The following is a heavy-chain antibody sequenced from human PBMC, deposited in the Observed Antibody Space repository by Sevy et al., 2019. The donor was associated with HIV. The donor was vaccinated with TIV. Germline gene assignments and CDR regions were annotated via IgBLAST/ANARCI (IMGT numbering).Heavy chain of an antibody. D-gene: IGHD6-19*01. V-gene: IGHV3-33*01. J-gene: IGHJ4*02. CDR3: AREDIRVAGIGYYFHS. CDR1: GFSISGYG. Sequence: GGSLRLSCAASGFSISGYGMRWVRQAPGKGLEWVAVIWYDGTNREYAHSVKGRFTISRDNSKNTLYLQMNSLRVEDTAVYYCAREDIRVAGIGYYFHSWGQGTLVTVSS. CDR2: IWYDGTNR.